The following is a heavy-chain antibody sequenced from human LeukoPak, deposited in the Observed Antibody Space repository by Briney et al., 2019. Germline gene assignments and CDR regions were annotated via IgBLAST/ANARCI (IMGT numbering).Heavy chain of an antibody. CDR1: GFTFDDYA. Sequence: GGSLRLSCAASGFTFDDYAMHSVRQAPGKGLEWVSLISGDGGSTYYAASVKGRFTISRDNSKNSLYLQMNSQRTEDTALYYCAKDTAVGGSCYSCYYYYMDVWGKGTTVTVSS. V-gene: IGHV3-43*02. D-gene: IGHD2-15*01. J-gene: IGHJ6*03. CDR3: AKDTAVGGSCYSCYYYYMDV. CDR2: ISGDGGST.